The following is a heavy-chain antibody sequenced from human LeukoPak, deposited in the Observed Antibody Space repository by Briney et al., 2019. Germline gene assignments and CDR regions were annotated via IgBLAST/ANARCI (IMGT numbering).Heavy chain of an antibody. CDR2: INHSGST. CDR1: GGSFSGYY. CDR3: ARAVWQRTFDY. J-gene: IGHJ4*02. D-gene: IGHD6-25*01. Sequence: SETLSLTCAVYGGSFSGYYWSWIRQPPGKGLEWIGEINHSGSTNYNPSLKGRVTISVDTSKNQFSLKLSSVTAADTAVYYCARAVWQRTFDYWGQGTLVTVSS. V-gene: IGHV4-34*01.